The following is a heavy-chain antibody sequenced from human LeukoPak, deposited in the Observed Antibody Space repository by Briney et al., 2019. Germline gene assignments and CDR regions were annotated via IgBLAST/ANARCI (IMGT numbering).Heavy chain of an antibody. V-gene: IGHV3-21*06. CDR2: IGSSSHYI. D-gene: IGHD3-10*02. J-gene: IGHJ4*02. CDR3: AGCSGAPSSPDY. CDR1: AFTFSTYT. Sequence: GGSLRLSCEASAFTFSTYTMTWVRQAPGQGLEWVSSIGSSSHYIYYADSVKGRFTISRDNAKNSLFLQMDSLRAEDTAVYFCAGCSGAPSSPDYWGQGTLVTVSS.